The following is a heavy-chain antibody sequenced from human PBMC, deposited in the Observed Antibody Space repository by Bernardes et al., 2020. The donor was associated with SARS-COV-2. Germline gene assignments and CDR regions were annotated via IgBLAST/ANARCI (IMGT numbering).Heavy chain of an antibody. V-gene: IGHV4-34*01. D-gene: IGHD2-15*01. CDR2: INDSGST. Sequence: LTCAVYSGSFSGYYWSWIRQTPGKGLEWIGEINDSGSTKYNPALKSRVTISVDPSKNQFSLKLNSVTAADTAVYYCARGSAAVVSHFMLLFANWYFDLWGRGTLVTVSS. CDR1: SGSFSGYY. J-gene: IGHJ2*01. CDR3: ARGSAAVVSHFMLLFANWYFDL.